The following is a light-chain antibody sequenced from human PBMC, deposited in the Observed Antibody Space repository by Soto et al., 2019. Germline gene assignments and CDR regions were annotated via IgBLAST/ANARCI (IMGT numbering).Light chain of an antibody. J-gene: IGKJ3*01. CDR2: GAS. Sequence: VVLTQSPATLSLSPGEPATLSCRASRDVYINALAWYQHKPGRTPTLLIYGASTRATGIPDRFSATGSGTEFSLTISSLEPEDFAVYYCQQYGASPFTFGPGTRVEI. CDR3: QQYGASPFT. V-gene: IGKV3-20*01. CDR1: RDVYINA.